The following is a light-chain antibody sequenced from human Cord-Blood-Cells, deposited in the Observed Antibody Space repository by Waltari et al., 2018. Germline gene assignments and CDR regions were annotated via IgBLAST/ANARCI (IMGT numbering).Light chain of an antibody. CDR1: SSDVGSYNL. CDR3: CSYAGSSTWV. V-gene: IGLV2-23*01. J-gene: IGLJ3*02. Sequence: QSALTQPASVSGSPGQSITISCTGTSSDVGSYNLVSWYQQHPGKAPKLMIYEGSKRPSGVSNRFSGSKSGNTASLTISGLRAEDEADYYCCSYAGSSTWVFGGGTKLNVL. CDR2: EGS.